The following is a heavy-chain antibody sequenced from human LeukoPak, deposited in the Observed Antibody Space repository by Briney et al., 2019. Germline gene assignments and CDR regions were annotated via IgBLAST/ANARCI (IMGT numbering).Heavy chain of an antibody. CDR1: GFTFSSYG. D-gene: IGHD3-9*01. CDR2: ISYDGKNM. CDR3: ASYDILTGYHAPFDY. Sequence: PGRSLRLSCAASGFTFSSYGMHWVRQAPGKGLEWVAVISYDGKNMYYAYSVKGRFTISRDNSQNTLYLQMNSLRVEDTGVYYCASYDILTGYHAPFDYWGQGSLVTVSS. J-gene: IGHJ4*02. V-gene: IGHV3-30*03.